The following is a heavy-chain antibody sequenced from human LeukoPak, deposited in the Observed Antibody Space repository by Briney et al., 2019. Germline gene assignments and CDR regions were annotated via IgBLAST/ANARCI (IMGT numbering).Heavy chain of an antibody. J-gene: IGHJ6*02. CDR1: GYTFTGYY. D-gene: IGHD3-3*01. CDR3: AREKVFGVVNLYYYGMDV. CDR2: INPNSGGT. V-gene: IGHV1-2*02. Sequence: GASVKVSFKASGYTFTGYYMHWVRQAPGQGLEWMGWINPNSGGTNYAQKFQGRVTMTRDTSISTAYMELSRLRSDDTAVYYCAREKVFGVVNLYYYGMDVWGQGTTVTVSS.